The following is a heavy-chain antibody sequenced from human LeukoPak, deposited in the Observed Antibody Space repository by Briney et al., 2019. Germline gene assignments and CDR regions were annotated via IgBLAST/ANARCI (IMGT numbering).Heavy chain of an antibody. Sequence: GASVKVSCKASGYTGTSYGISWVRQAPGQGLEWMGLISAYSGNTNFAQKLQGRVTMTTDTSTSTAYMELRSLRSDDTAVYFCARGPDTGSYGSLVYFDYWGQGTLVTVSS. J-gene: IGHJ4*02. CDR1: GYTGTSYG. V-gene: IGHV1-18*01. D-gene: IGHD3-16*01. CDR2: ISAYSGNT. CDR3: ARGPDTGSYGSLVYFDY.